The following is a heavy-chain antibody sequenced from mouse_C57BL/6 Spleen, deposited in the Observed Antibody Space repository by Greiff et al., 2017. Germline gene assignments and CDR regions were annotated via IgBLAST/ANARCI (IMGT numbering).Heavy chain of an antibody. CDR2: ISYDGSN. V-gene: IGHV3-6*01. D-gene: IGHD2-4*01. CDR3: ARIYYDYDGHWYFDV. Sequence: ESGPGLVKPSQSLSLTCSVTGYSITSGYYWNWIRQFPGNKLEWMGYISYDGSNNYNPSLKNRISITRDTSKNQFFLKLNSVTTEDTATYYCARIYYDYDGHWYFDVWGTGTTVTVSS. CDR1: GYSITSGYY. J-gene: IGHJ1*03.